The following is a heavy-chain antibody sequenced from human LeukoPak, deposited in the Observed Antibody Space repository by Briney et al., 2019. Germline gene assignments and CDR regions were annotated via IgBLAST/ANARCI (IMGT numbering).Heavy chain of an antibody. J-gene: IGHJ6*02. D-gene: IGHD2-8*01. CDR1: GYSFTRYW. Sequence: GESLRISCKGSGYSFTRYWISWVRQMPGKGLEWMGSIDPSDSYTNYSPSFQGHVTISADKSISTAYLQWSSLKASDTATYYCARPMAGSGGYYYYDMDVWGQGTTVTVSS. V-gene: IGHV5-10-1*01. CDR3: ARPMAGSGGYYYYDMDV. CDR2: IDPSDSYT.